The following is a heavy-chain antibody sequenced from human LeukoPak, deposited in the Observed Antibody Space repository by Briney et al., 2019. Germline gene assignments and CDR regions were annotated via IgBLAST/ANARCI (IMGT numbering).Heavy chain of an antibody. CDR2: INPYSGDT. V-gene: IGHV1-2*02. CDR1: GYTFTCYY. Sequence: ASVKVSCKASGYTFTCYYIHWVRQAPRQGLEWMAWINPYSGDTSFAQTFQARVTVTSDTSITTAYMELSWLRSDDTAVYFCARSRIFEVGLTGIDSWGQGTLVTVSS. J-gene: IGHJ4*02. D-gene: IGHD3-3*02. CDR3: ARSRIFEVGLTGIDS.